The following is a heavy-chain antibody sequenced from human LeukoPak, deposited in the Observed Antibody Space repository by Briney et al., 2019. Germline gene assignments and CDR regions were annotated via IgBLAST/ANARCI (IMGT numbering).Heavy chain of an antibody. J-gene: IGHJ4*02. CDR3: ARDRKMATLVDY. D-gene: IGHD5-24*01. CDR1: GGSISSSSYY. V-gene: IGHV4-39*07. Sequence: SETLSLTCTVSGGSISSSSYYWGWIRQPPGKGLEWIGSIYYSGSTYYNPSLKSRVTISVDTSKNQFSLKLSSVTAADTVVYYCARDRKMATLVDYWGQGTLVTVSS. CDR2: IYYSGST.